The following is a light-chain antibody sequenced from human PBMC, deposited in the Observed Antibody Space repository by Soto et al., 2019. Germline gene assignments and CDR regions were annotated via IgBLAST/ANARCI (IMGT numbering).Light chain of an antibody. CDR3: SSYTTTSTVV. CDR2: VVT. V-gene: IGLV2-14*03. J-gene: IGLJ2*01. Sequence: QSALTQPASVSGSPGQSITISCTGTSSDVGGYNYVSWYQHHPGKAPKLMIYVVTNRPSGVSNRFSGSKSGNTASLTISGVQSEDEASYYCSSYTTTSTVVFGGGTKLTVL. CDR1: SSDVGGYNY.